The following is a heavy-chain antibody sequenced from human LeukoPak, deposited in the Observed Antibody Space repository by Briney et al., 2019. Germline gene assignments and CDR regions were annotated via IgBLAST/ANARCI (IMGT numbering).Heavy chain of an antibody. J-gene: IGHJ4*02. CDR3: ASPSPGGAVAGGFDY. CDR2: INHSGST. D-gene: IGHD6-19*01. CDR1: GGSTSSSHYY. Sequence: SETLSLTCTVSGGSTSSSHYYWSWIRQPPGKGLEWIGEINHSGSTNYNPSLKSRVTILIDMSKNQFSLKLSSVTAADTAVYYCASPSPGGAVAGGFDYWGQGTLVTVSS. V-gene: IGHV4-39*07.